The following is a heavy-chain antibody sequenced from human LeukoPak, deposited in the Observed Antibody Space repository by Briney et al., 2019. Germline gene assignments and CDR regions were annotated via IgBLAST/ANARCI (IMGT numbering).Heavy chain of an antibody. CDR1: GGSISSSSYY. Sequence: SETLSLTCTVSGGSISSSSYYWGWIRQPPGKGLEWIGSIYYSGSTNYNPSLKSRVTMSVDTSKNRFSLKLSSVTAADTAIYYCARSGIAAAEWFDPWGQGTLLTVSS. CDR2: IYYSGST. V-gene: IGHV4-39*07. J-gene: IGHJ5*02. CDR3: ARSGIAAAEWFDP. D-gene: IGHD6-13*01.